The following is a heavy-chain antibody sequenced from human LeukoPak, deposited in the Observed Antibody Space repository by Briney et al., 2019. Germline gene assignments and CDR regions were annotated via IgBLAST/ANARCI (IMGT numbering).Heavy chain of an antibody. J-gene: IGHJ4*02. CDR3: ARKPSSGGSAGSVAGGDY. D-gene: IGHD6-19*01. V-gene: IGHV3-21*01. CDR1: GFTFSSYS. CDR2: ISSSSSYI. Sequence: GGSLRLSCAASGFTFSSYSRNWVRQAPGKGLEWVSSISSSSSYIYYADSVKGRFTISRDNAKNSLYLQMNSLRAEDTAVYYCARKPSSGGSAGSVAGGDYWGQGTLVTVSS.